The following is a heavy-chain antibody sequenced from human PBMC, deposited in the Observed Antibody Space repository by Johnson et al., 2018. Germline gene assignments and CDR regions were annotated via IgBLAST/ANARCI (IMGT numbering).Heavy chain of an antibody. J-gene: IGHJ3*02. D-gene: IGHD3-22*01. CDR1: GGSISSSSYY. Sequence: QVQLQESGPGLVKXSETLSLTCTVSGGSISSSSYYWGWIRQPPGKGLEWIGSIYYSGSTYYNPSLKSRVPISVDTAKNQFSLKLSSVTAADTAVYSCARDLSVFRPYDSSGYRDAFDIWGQGTMVTVSS. V-gene: IGHV4-39*07. CDR2: IYYSGST. CDR3: ARDLSVFRPYDSSGYRDAFDI.